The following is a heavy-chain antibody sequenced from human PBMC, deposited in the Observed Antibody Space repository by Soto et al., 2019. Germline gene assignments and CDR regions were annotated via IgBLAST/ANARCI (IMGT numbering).Heavy chain of an antibody. Sequence: PSETLSLTCAVYGGSFSGYYWSWIRQPPGKGLEWIGEINHSGSANYNPSLKSRVTISVDTSKNQFSLKLSSVTAADTAVYYCATGLRYYYFDYWGQGTLVTVS. CDR2: INHSGSA. CDR3: ATGLRYYYFDY. D-gene: IGHD4-17*01. J-gene: IGHJ4*02. V-gene: IGHV4-34*09. CDR1: GGSFSGYY.